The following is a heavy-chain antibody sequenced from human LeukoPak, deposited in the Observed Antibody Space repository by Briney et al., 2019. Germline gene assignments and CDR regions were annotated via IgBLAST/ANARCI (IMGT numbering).Heavy chain of an antibody. CDR3: AGRDTAMVDC. CDR2: INHSGST. D-gene: IGHD5-18*01. J-gene: IGHJ4*02. Sequence: PSETLSLTCAVYGGSFSGYYWSWIRQPPGKGLEWIGEINHSGSTNYNPSLKSRVTISVDTSKNQFSLKPSSVTAADTAVYYCAGRDTAMVDCWGQGTLVTVSS. CDR1: GGSFSGYY. V-gene: IGHV4-34*01.